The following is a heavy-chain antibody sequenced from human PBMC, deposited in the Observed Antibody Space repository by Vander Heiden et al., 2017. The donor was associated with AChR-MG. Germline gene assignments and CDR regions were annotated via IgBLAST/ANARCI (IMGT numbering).Heavy chain of an antibody. Sequence: EVQLVQSGAEVKKPGASLRISCKGSGSSFTNYWIGWVRQMPGKGLEWMGRIDPSDSYTNYSPSLQGHVTISADKSISTAYLQWSSLKASDTAIYYCARLVSNWFDPWGQGTLVTVSS. CDR2: IDPSDSYT. D-gene: IGHD2-15*01. V-gene: IGHV5-10-1*03. CDR3: ARLVSNWFDP. J-gene: IGHJ5*02. CDR1: GSSFTNYW.